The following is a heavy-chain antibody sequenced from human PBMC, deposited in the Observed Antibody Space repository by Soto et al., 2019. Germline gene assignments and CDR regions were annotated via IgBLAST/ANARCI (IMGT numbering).Heavy chain of an antibody. D-gene: IGHD2-15*01. V-gene: IGHV1-2*02. Sequence: ASVKVSCKASGYTFTGYYMHWVRQAPGQGLGWMGWINPNSGGTNYAQKFQGRVTMTRDTSISTAYMELSRLRSDDTAVYYCARDCKGGGFPHYYYYGMDVWGQGTTVTVSS. J-gene: IGHJ6*02. CDR3: ARDCKGGGFPHYYYYGMDV. CDR2: INPNSGGT. CDR1: GYTFTGYY.